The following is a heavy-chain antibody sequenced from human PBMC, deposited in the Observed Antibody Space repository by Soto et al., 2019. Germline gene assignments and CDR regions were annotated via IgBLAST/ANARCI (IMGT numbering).Heavy chain of an antibody. V-gene: IGHV3-9*01. D-gene: IGHD1-1*01. CDR3: TRDIFRTITTIDY. Sequence: EVQLVESGGDLVQPGRSLRLSCAASGFNFDDHAMNWVRQVPGKGLEWVSGISWKGAFAGYANSVKGRFTISRDNAKNSLTLLMNGLRPEDTALYYCTRDIFRTITTIDYWGQGTLVTVSS. J-gene: IGHJ4*02. CDR1: GFNFDDHA. CDR2: ISWKGAFA.